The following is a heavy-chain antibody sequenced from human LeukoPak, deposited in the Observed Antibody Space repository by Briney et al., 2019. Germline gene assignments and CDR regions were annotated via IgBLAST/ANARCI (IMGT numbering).Heavy chain of an antibody. CDR2: IYSGGST. J-gene: IGHJ4*02. CDR3: ARDRSYTVLRHYFDY. V-gene: IGHV3-66*01. D-gene: IGHD3-16*02. CDR1: GFTVSSNY. Sequence: GGSLRLSCAASGFTVSSNYMSWVRQAPGKGLEWVSIIYSGGSTYYAGSVKGRFTISRDNSKNTLYLQMDSLRAEDTAVYYCARDRSYTVLRHYFDYWGQGTLVTVSS.